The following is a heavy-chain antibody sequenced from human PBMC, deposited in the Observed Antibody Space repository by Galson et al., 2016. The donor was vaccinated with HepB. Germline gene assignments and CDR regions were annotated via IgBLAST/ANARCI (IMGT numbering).Heavy chain of an antibody. D-gene: IGHD3-10*01. CDR3: ARAATPYGSGSYYSP. CDR2: VFHSGSS. Sequence: ETLSLTCAASGGSISSSNWWSWVRQPPGKGLEWIGEVFHSGSSNYNPSLKSRVTLSVDKSKNHFSLNLNSVTAADTAVYYCARAATPYGSGSYYSPWGQGTLVTVSS. J-gene: IGHJ5*02. V-gene: IGHV4-4*02. CDR1: GGSISSSNW.